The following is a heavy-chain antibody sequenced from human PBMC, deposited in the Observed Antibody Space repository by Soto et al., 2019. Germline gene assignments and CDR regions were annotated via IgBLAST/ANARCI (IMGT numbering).Heavy chain of an antibody. V-gene: IGHV1-69*06. J-gene: IGHJ3*02. CDR3: ARTKAPSDAFDI. D-gene: IGHD6-6*01. CDR2: IIPIFGTA. CDR1: RGTFSSYS. Sequence: SAKLSSKAPRGTFSSYSISWAQQAPGQGLEWMGGIIPIFGTANYAQKFQGRVTITADKSTSTAYMELSSLRSEDTAVYYCARTKAPSDAFDIWGQGTMVTVSS.